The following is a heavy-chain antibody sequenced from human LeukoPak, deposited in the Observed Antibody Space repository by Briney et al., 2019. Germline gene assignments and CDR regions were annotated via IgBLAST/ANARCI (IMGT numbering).Heavy chain of an antibody. CDR1: GGSFSGYY. CDR2: INHSGST. J-gene: IGHJ4*02. Sequence: PSETLSLTCAVYGGSFSGYYWSWIRQPPGKGLEWIGEINHSGSTNYHPSINRRVTTSVDTSNTQFSLKLSPVTDDATAVYYSASLLHLRKSAGTDYWGQGTLVTVSS. CDR3: ASLLHLRKSAGTDY. D-gene: IGHD6-13*01. V-gene: IGHV4-34*01.